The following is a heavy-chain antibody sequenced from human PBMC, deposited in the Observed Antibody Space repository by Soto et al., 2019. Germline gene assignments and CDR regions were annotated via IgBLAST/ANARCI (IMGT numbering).Heavy chain of an antibody. J-gene: IGHJ6*02. CDR2: IDPSDSYT. CDR3: ARRGLPGVVAMDV. V-gene: IGHV5-10-1*01. Sequence: PGESLTISCKGSGYSFTNYWISWVRQMPGKGLEWMGRIDPSDSYTNYSPSFQGHVTISVDKSISTAYLQWSSLKASDTAMYCCARRGLPGVVAMDVWGQGTTVTVSS. D-gene: IGHD2-15*01. CDR1: GYSFTNYW.